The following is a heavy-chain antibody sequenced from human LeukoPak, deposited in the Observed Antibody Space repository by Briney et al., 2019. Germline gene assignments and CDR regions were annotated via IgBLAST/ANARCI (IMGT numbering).Heavy chain of an antibody. J-gene: IGHJ4*02. Sequence: RGSLRVSCAASGFTFSSYAMSWVRQALGKGLGWVSAISAGGGSTYYADSVKGRFTISRDNSKNTLYLQMNSLRAEDTAVYYCAKDLPTGYWGQGTLVTVTS. CDR3: AKDLPTGY. D-gene: IGHD3-10*01. V-gene: IGHV3-23*01. CDR2: ISAGGGST. CDR1: GFTFSSYA.